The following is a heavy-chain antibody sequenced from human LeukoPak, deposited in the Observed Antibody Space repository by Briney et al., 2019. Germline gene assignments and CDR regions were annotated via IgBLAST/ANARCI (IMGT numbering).Heavy chain of an antibody. CDR3: AKGATGTTYTYYFDY. J-gene: IGHJ4*02. Sequence: GGSLRLSCAASGFTFSSYAMSWVRQAPGKGLEWVSAISGSGGSTYYADSVKGRFTISRDNSKNTLYLQINSLRAEDTAVYYCAKGATGTTYTYYFDYWGQGTLVTVSS. D-gene: IGHD1-7*01. CDR1: GFTFSSYA. CDR2: ISGSGGST. V-gene: IGHV3-23*01.